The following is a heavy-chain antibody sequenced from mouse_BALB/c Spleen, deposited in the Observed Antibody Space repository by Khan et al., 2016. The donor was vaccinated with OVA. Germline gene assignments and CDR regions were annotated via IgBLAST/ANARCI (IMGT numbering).Heavy chain of an antibody. J-gene: IGHJ3*01. V-gene: IGHV1S81*02. CDR2: INPNNGDS. CDR3: ARSGYGNPCAY. D-gene: IGHD2-1*01. Sequence: QVQLQQPGAELVKPGTSVKISCKASGYTFTSYYMYWVKQRPGQGLEWIGGINPNNGDSNFNEKFKSKATLTVDKSSSTAYMQLGILTSEDSAVYYCARSGYGNPCAYWGQGTLVTVSA. CDR1: GYTFTSYY.